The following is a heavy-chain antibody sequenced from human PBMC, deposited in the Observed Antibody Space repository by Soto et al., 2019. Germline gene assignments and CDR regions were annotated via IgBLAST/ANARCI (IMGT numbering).Heavy chain of an antibody. Sequence: QVQLVESGGGVVQPGRSLRLSCAASGFTFSSYGMHWVRQAPGKGLEWVAVIWYDGSNKYYADSVKGRFTISRDNSKNTLYLQMNSLRAEDTAVYYCARDSGLYYFDYWGQGTLVTVSS. J-gene: IGHJ4*02. D-gene: IGHD1-26*01. V-gene: IGHV3-33*01. CDR3: ARDSGLYYFDY. CDR1: GFTFSSYG. CDR2: IWYDGSNK.